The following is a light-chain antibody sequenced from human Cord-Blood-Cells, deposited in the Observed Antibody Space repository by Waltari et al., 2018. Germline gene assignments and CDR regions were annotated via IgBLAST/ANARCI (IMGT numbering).Light chain of an antibody. CDR1: QSISSW. V-gene: IGKV1-5*01. CDR3: QQYNSYGT. Sequence: DIQMTQSPSTLSASVGDRVTITCRASQSISSWLAWYQQKPGKAPKLLIYDASSLESGVPSRFSGSGSETEFTLTIRSLQPDDFATYYYQQYNSYGTFGQGTKVEIK. CDR2: DAS. J-gene: IGKJ1*01.